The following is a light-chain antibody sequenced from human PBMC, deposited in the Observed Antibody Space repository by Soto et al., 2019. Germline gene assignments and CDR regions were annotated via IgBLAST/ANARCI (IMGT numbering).Light chain of an antibody. CDR2: KAS. V-gene: IGKV1-5*03. Sequence: DIQMTQSPSTLSGSVGDRVTITCRASQTISSWLAWYQQKPGKAPKLLIYKASTLKSGVPSRFSGSGSGTEFTLTISCLQPDEFATYYCQHYNSYSEAFGQGTKVELK. CDR3: QHYNSYSEA. CDR1: QTISSW. J-gene: IGKJ1*01.